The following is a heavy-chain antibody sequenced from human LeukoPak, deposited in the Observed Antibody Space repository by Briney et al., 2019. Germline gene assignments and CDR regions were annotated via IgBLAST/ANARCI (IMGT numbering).Heavy chain of an antibody. CDR3: ARGRPHNRNFDY. CDR2: IYYSGST. J-gene: IGHJ4*02. CDR1: GGSISTYY. V-gene: IGHV4-59*01. D-gene: IGHD2/OR15-2a*01. Sequence: PSETLSLTCTVSGGSISTYYWSWIRQPPGKGLEWIGYIYYSGSTNYSPSLKSRVTISVDTSKNQFSLKLGSVTAADTAVYYCARGRPHNRNFDYWGQGTLVTVSS.